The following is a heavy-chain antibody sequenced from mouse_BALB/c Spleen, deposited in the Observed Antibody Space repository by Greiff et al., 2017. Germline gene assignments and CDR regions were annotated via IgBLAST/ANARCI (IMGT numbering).Heavy chain of an antibody. CDR1: GFNIKDTY. D-gene: IGHD2-3*01. Sequence: VHVKQSGAELVKPGASVKLSCTASGFNIKDTYMHWVKQRPEQGLEWIGRIDPANGNTKYDPKFQGKATITADTSSNTAYLQLSSLTSEDTAVYYCARSGDGDYWGQGTTLTVSS. J-gene: IGHJ2*01. CDR3: ARSGDGDY. CDR2: IDPANGNT. V-gene: IGHV14-3*02.